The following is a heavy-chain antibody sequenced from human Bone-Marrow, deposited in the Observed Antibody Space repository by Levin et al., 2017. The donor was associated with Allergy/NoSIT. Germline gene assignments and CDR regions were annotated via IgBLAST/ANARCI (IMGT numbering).Heavy chain of an antibody. CDR2: ISAYNGNT. CDR3: ARGLPYYYDSSGYYYDAFDI. CDR1: GYTFTSYG. D-gene: IGHD3-22*01. Sequence: ASVKVSCKASGYTFTSYGISWLRQAPGQGLEWMGWISAYNGNTNYAQKVQGRVIMTTGTSTGTAYMELRSLRSDDTAVYYCARGLPYYYDSSGYYYDAFDIWGQGTMVTVSS. J-gene: IGHJ3*02. V-gene: IGHV1-18*01.